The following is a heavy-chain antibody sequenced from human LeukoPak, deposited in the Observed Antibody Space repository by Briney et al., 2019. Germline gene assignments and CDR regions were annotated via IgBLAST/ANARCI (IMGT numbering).Heavy chain of an antibody. CDR3: AHFKGGSFDF. Sequence: ASETLSLTCTVSGGSISSSSYYWGWIRQPPGKGLEWIGSIYYSGDTYYNPSLKSRVTISVDTSKNQFSLKLTSVTAADTAVYYCAHFKGGSFDFWAKGQWSPSLQ. V-gene: IGHV4-39*01. D-gene: IGHD1-26*01. J-gene: IGHJ3*01. CDR1: GGSISSSSYY. CDR2: IYYSGDT.